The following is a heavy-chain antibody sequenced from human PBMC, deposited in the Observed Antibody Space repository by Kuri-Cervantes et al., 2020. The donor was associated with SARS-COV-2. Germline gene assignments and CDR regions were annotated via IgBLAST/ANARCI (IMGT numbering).Heavy chain of an antibody. D-gene: IGHD3-3*01. V-gene: IGHV3-30*02. CDR3: ARAVRFLEWLPGDYLDY. CDR1: GFTFSSYG. J-gene: IGHJ4*02. Sequence: LSLTCAASGFTFSSYGMHWVRQAPGKGLEWVAFIRYDGSNKYYADSVKGRFTISRDNSKNTLYLQMNSLRAEDTAVYYCARAVRFLEWLPGDYLDYWGQGTLVTVSS. CDR2: IRYDGSNK.